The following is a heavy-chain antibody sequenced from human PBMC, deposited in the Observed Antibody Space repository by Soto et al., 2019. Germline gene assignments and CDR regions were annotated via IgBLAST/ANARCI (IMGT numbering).Heavy chain of an antibody. CDR1: GGSITSHY. D-gene: IGHD3-10*01. V-gene: IGHV4-59*08. Sequence: PSETLSLTCSISGGSITSHYCSWLRQPPGKELEWIGYIHHSGSTSYNPSLKSRVTMSVDTSKNQFSLKVNSVTAADTSLYYCARQGFGQLHGLVDVWGPGTTVTVSS. CDR3: ARQGFGQLHGLVDV. CDR2: IHHSGST. J-gene: IGHJ6*02.